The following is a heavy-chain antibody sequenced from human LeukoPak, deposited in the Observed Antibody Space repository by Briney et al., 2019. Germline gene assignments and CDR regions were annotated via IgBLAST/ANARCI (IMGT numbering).Heavy chain of an antibody. CDR2: FDPEDAEI. D-gene: IGHD3-22*01. V-gene: IGHV1-24*01. Sequence: ASVKVACKVSGNTLTDLSIHWVRQAPGKGLDWMGGFDPEDAEIIYAEKFQDRVTMTEDPSTDTAYLELSSLRSEDPAVYFCAAEGQWSLLHYFNSWGQGTLVTVSS. CDR3: AAEGQWSLLHYFNS. CDR1: GNTLTDLS. J-gene: IGHJ4*02.